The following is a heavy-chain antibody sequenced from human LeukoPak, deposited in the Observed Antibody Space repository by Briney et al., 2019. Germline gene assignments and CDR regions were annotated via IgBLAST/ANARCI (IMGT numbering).Heavy chain of an antibody. J-gene: IGHJ4*02. CDR3: ASIAGTTGPFDY. CDR1: GFTFSDYY. D-gene: IGHD1-7*01. CDR2: IWYDGSNK. V-gene: IGHV3-33*08. Sequence: GGSLRLSCAASGFTFSDYYMSWVRQAPGKGLEWVAVIWYDGSNKYYADSVKGRFTISRDNSKNTLYLQMNSLRAEDTAVYYCASIAGTTGPFDYWGQGTLVTVSS.